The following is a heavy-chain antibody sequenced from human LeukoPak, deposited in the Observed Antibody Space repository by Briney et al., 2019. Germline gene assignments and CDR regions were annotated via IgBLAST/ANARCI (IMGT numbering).Heavy chain of an antibody. Sequence: GASVKVSCKASGYTFSTYGITWVRQAPGQGLEWMGWISPYNGNTNYAQKLQGRVTMTTDTSTSTAYMELRSLRSDDTAVYFCARVTYDHDSSDYFDYYYYMDVWGKGTTVTISS. CDR3: ARVTYDHDSSDYFDYYYYMDV. V-gene: IGHV1-18*01. CDR2: ISPYNGNT. J-gene: IGHJ6*03. D-gene: IGHD3-22*01. CDR1: GYTFSTYG.